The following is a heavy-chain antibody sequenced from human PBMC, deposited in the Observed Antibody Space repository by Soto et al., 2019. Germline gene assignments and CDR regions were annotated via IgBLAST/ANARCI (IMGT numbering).Heavy chain of an antibody. Sequence: PSETLSLTCTVSGGSISSGGYYWSWIRQHPGKGLEWIGYIYYSGSTYYNPSLKSRVTISVDTSKNQFSLKLSSVTAADTAVYYCARAGARNYYYYYYYMDVWGKGTTVTVSS. V-gene: IGHV4-31*03. CDR3: ARAGARNYYYYYYYMDV. CDR1: GGSISSGGYY. J-gene: IGHJ6*03. CDR2: IYYSGST. D-gene: IGHD3-10*01.